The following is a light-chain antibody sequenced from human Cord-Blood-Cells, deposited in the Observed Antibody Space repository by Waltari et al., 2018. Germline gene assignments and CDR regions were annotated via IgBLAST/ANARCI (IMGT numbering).Light chain of an antibody. CDR3: QVCDSSSGQGV. J-gene: IGLJ3*02. CDR1: NTGSTT. Sequence: SHVLTQPPTESGPRGTTATLTWGGNNTGSTTVHWYQQRPAPALVLVIYYDRDRPSGTPGRFSGSNSGNTATLTISRVEAGDEADYYCQVCDSSSGQGVFGGGTKLTVL. V-gene: IGLV3-21*04. CDR2: YDR.